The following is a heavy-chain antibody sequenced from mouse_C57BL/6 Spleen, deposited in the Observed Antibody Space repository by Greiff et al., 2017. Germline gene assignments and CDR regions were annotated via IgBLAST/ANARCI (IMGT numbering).Heavy chain of an antibody. Sequence: VQRVESGAELVRPGASVKLSCKASGYTFTDYYINWVKQRPGQGLEWIARIYPGSGNTYYNEKFKGKATLTAEKSSSTAYMQLSSLTSEDSAVYFCARSYGSDAMDYWGQGTSVTVSS. V-gene: IGHV1-76*01. D-gene: IGHD1-1*01. CDR2: IYPGSGNT. J-gene: IGHJ4*01. CDR3: ARSYGSDAMDY. CDR1: GYTFTDYY.